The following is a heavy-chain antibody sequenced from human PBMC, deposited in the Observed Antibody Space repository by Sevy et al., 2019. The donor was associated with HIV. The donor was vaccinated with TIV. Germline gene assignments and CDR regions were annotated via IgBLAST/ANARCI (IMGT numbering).Heavy chain of an antibody. CDR3: TRWGIAVAGLDY. Sequence: GGSLRLSCAASGFTFSGSAMHWVRQASGKGLEWVGRIRSKANSYATAYAASVKGRFTISRDDSKNTAYLQMNSLKTEDTAVYYCTRWGIAVAGLDYWGQGTLVTVSS. V-gene: IGHV3-73*01. D-gene: IGHD6-19*01. J-gene: IGHJ4*02. CDR2: IRSKANSYAT. CDR1: GFTFSGSA.